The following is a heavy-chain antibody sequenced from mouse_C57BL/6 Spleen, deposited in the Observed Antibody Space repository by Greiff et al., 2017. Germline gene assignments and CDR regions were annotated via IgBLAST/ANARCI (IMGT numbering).Heavy chain of an antibody. D-gene: IGHD1-1*01. J-gene: IGHJ4*01. CDR3: ARDSYGSSGRGYAMDY. CDR1: GFTFSSYA. V-gene: IGHV5-4*01. Sequence: EVKLVESGGGLVKPGGSLKLSCAASGFTFSSYAMSWVRQTPEKRLEWVASISDGGSYTYYPDKVKGRFTISRNNAKSTRYLQMSHLKSEDTAMYYTARDSYGSSGRGYAMDYWGQGTSVTVSS. CDR2: ISDGGSYT.